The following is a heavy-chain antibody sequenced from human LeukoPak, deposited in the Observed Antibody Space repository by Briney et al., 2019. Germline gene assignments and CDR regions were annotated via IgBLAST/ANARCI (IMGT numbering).Heavy chain of an antibody. V-gene: IGHV3-7*04. D-gene: IGHD1-26*01. Sequence: GGSQRLSCAASGFTFSTYSMKWVRQAPGKGLEWVANIKQDGSEKYYVDSVKGRFTISRDNAKNSLYLQMNSLRAEDTAVYYCARGEWGFDYWGQGTLATVSS. CDR3: ARGEWGFDY. J-gene: IGHJ4*02. CDR2: IKQDGSEK. CDR1: GFTFSTYS.